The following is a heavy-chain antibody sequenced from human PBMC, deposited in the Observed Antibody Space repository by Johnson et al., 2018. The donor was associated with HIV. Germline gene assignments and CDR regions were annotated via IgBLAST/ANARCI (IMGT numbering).Heavy chain of an antibody. V-gene: IGHV3-30*04. CDR1: GFTFSSYA. CDR2: ISYDGSNK. Sequence: QVQLVESGGGVVQPGRSLRLSCAASGFTFSSYAMHWVRQAPGKGLEWVAVISYDGSNKYYADSVKGRFTISRDNSKNTLYLQMNSLRAEDTAVDYCAREHRWGLTAGPHDAFDIWGQGTLVTVSS. CDR3: AREHRWGLTAGPHDAFDI. D-gene: IGHD2-21*02. J-gene: IGHJ3*02.